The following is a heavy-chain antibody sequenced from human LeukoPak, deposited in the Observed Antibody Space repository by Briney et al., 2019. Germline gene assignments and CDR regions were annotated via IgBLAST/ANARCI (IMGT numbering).Heavy chain of an antibody. CDR2: IGANNGDT. D-gene: IGHD1-26*01. J-gene: IGHJ3*01. Sequence: ASVKVSCKASGGTFSSYAISWVRQAPGQGLEWMGWIGANNGDTRYAQNLQGRVTMTTDTSTSTVYMEMRSLRSDDTAMYYCARDWDSRNDLFDVWGQGTMVTVSS. CDR3: ARDWDSRNDLFDV. V-gene: IGHV1-18*01. CDR1: GGTFSSYA.